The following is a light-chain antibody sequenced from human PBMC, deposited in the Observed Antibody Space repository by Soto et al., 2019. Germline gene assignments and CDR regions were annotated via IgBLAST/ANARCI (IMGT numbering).Light chain of an antibody. J-gene: IGKJ4*01. V-gene: IGKV1-39*01. CDR3: QQSNSFPFT. Sequence: DIQMTQSPSSLSASVGDRVTIICRASQSISSYLNWYQQKPGKAPKLLIHTASSLQRGVPSRFSGSGSGTDFTLTISSFQPEDSATYYCQQSNSFPFTFGGGSKVEI. CDR2: TAS. CDR1: QSISSY.